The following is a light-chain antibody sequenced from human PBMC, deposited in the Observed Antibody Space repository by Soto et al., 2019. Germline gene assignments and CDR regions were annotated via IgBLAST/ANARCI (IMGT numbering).Light chain of an antibody. V-gene: IGLV2-14*01. Sequence: QSVLTQPASVSGSPGQPITISCTGTSSDVGGYNYVSWYQQHPGKAPKLMIYEVSNRPSGVSNRFSGSKSGNTASLTISGLQAEDEADYYCSSYTSSSTPGVFGGGTKLTVL. CDR3: SSYTSSSTPGV. J-gene: IGLJ3*02. CDR2: EVS. CDR1: SSDVGGYNY.